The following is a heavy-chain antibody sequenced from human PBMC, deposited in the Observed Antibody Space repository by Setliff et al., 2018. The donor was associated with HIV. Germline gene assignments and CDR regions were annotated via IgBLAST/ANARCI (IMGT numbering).Heavy chain of an antibody. CDR3: ARYDGYKVSFDN. V-gene: IGHV4-34*01. D-gene: IGHD5-18*01. CDR1: GGSISSYY. Sequence: SETLSLTCTVSGGSISSYYWNWIRQPPGKGLEWIAEINHSGSTNYNPSLKSRATISVDTSQNQLSLKLNSVTAADTAMYYCARYDGYKVSFDNWGPGTLVTVSS. J-gene: IGHJ4*02. CDR2: INHSGST.